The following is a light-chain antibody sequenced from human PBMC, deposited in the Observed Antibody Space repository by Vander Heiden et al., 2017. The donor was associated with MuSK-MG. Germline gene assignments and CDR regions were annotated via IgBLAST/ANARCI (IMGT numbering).Light chain of an antibody. V-gene: IGKV3-11*01. J-gene: IGKJ4*01. CDR3: QQRSNWLT. CDR1: QSVGNY. Sequence: EIVLTQSPPTLSLSPGERATLSCRASQSVGNYLAWYQQKPGQAPRLLIYDASNRATGIPARFSGSGSGTDFTLTISSLEPEDFAVYYCQQRSNWLTFGGGTKVEIK. CDR2: DAS.